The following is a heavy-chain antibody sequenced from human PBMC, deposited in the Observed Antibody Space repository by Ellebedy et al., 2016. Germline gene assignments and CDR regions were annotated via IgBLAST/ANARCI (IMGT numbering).Heavy chain of an antibody. CDR1: GYTFTSYG. CDR2: ISAYNGNT. CDR3: ARDYRNWGTHTFDY. D-gene: IGHD1-1*01. J-gene: IGHJ4*02. Sequence: ASVKVSCKASGYTFTSYGISWVRQAPGQGLEWMGWISAYNGNTNYAQKFQGRVTITRDTSATTAYMELSSLRSEDTAVYYCARDYRNWGTHTFDYWGQGTLVTVSS. V-gene: IGHV1-18*01.